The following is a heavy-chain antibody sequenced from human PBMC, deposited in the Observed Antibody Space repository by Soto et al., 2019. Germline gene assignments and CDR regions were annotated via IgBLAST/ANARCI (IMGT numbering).Heavy chain of an antibody. J-gene: IGHJ3*02. CDR2: INPNSGGT. D-gene: IGHD3-10*01. CDR3: ARESRSYYTVDAFDI. V-gene: IGHV1-2*04. Sequence: ASLKVSCKASVYTFTGYYMHWVRQAPGQGLEWMGWINPNSGGTNYAQKFQGWVTMTRDTSISTAYMELSRLRSDDTAVYYCARESRSYYTVDAFDIWGQGTMVTVSS. CDR1: VYTFTGYY.